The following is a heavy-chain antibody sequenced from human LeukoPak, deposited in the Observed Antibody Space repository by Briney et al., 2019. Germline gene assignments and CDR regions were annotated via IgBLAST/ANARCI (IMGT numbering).Heavy chain of an antibody. CDR2: ISAYNGNT. CDR3: ARLGTTVTTNYMDV. V-gene: IGHV1-18*01. CDR1: GYTFTSYG. D-gene: IGHD4-17*01. J-gene: IGHJ6*03. Sequence: ASVKVSCKASGYTFTSYGISWVRPAPGQGLDWMGWISAYNGNTNYAQKLQGRVTMTTDTSTSTAYMELRSLRSDDTAVYYCARLGTTVTTNYMDVWGKGTTVTISS.